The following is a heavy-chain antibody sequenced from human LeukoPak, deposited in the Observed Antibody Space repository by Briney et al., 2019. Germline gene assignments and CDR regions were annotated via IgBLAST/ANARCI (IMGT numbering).Heavy chain of an antibody. CDR3: ARQRTATSPFDY. CDR2: IYPDDSDT. D-gene: IGHD1/OR15-1a*01. Sequence: GESLKISCKGSGYSFASYWIGWVRQMPGKGLEWMGIIYPDDSDTRYSPPFQGQVTISADKSITTAYLQWSSLKASDTAMYYCARQRTATSPFDYWGQGTLVTVSS. J-gene: IGHJ4*02. CDR1: GYSFASYW. V-gene: IGHV5-51*01.